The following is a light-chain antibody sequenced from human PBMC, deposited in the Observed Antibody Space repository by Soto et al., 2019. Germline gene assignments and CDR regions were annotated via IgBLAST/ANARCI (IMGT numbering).Light chain of an antibody. CDR2: DVS. V-gene: IGKV3-15*01. CDR3: QQYYSWPRT. Sequence: VVTRSPATVSVATGGRASLSRRASQSVSNYLAWYQQKPGQAPRLLIYDVSTRATGVPARFSGSGSGTEFTLTITSLQSEDFAVYYCQQYYSWPRTFGQGTKVDIK. CDR1: QSVSNY. J-gene: IGKJ1*01.